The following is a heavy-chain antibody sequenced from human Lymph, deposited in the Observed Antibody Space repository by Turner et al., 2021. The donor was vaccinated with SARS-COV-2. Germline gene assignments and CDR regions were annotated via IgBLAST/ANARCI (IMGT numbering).Heavy chain of an antibody. Sequence: QVQLVESGGGVVQPGRSLRLSCAASGFTFSSYGMHWVRQAPGKGLEWVAVIWDDGSNKYYADSVKGRFTISRDNSKNTLYLQMNSLRAEDTAVYYCAREGAYGGNSGGFDYWGQGTLVTVSS. CDR3: AREGAYGGNSGGFDY. V-gene: IGHV3-33*01. D-gene: IGHD4-17*01. J-gene: IGHJ4*02. CDR2: IWDDGSNK. CDR1: GFTFSSYG.